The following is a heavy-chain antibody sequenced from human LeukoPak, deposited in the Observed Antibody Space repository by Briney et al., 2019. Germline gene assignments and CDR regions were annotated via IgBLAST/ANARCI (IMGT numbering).Heavy chain of an antibody. Sequence: GESLKISCKASGYSFTSNWIAWVRQMPGKGLEWMGIIYPGDSDTRYNPSFQGQVTMSVDKSISTAYLQWSSLKASDTVIYYCARRIAVAVNWLDPWGQGTLVSVSS. CDR3: ARRIAVAVNWLDP. CDR2: IYPGDSDT. D-gene: IGHD6-19*01. V-gene: IGHV5-51*01. J-gene: IGHJ5*02. CDR1: GYSFTSNW.